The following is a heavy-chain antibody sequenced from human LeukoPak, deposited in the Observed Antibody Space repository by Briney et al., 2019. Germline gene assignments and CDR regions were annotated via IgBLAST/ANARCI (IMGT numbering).Heavy chain of an antibody. D-gene: IGHD3-10*01. J-gene: IGHJ4*02. CDR3: ARQTFGVLYFDS. CDR1: GGSISRGSYY. CDR2: IYNSGST. Sequence: PSETLSLTCIVSGGSISRGSYYWSWIRQPAGKGLEWMGRIYNSGSTNYNPSLKSRVTISTDMSKNQISLKLSSVTAADTAVYYCARQTFGVLYFDSWGQGTLVIVSS. V-gene: IGHV4-61*02.